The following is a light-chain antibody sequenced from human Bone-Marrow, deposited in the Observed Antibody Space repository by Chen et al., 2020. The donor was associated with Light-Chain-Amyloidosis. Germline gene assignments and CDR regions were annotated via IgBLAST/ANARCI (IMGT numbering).Light chain of an antibody. J-gene: IGLJ1*01. V-gene: IGLV2-14*01. CDR2: EVT. CDR1: SSDVGGDNH. CDR3: SSYTITNTLV. Sequence: QSALTPPAPLSGSPGQPITISFTGTSSDVGGDNHVSWYQQHPDKAPKLMIYEVTNRPSWVPYRFSGSQSDNTASLTISVLQTEDEADYFCSSYTITNTLVFGSGTRVTVL.